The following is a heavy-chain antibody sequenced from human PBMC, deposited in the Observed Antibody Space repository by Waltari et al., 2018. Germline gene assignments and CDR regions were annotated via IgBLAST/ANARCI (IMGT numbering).Heavy chain of an antibody. CDR1: GFTFGDLA. CDR2: IRSKAYGGTT. Sequence: EEQLVEAGGGLVQPGRSQRPSCTASGFTFGDLAMSRVRQAPGKGLEWVGFIRSKAYGGTTEYAASVKGRFTISRDDSKSIAYLQMNSLKTEDTAVYYCTRDPSYDAFDIWGQGTMVTVSS. V-gene: IGHV3-49*04. CDR3: TRDPSYDAFDI. J-gene: IGHJ3*02.